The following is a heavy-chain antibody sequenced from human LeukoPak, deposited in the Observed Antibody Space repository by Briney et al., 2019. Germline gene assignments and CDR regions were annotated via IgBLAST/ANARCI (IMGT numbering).Heavy chain of an antibody. J-gene: IGHJ4*02. Sequence: GGSLRLSCAASGFTFSNYAMHWVRQAPGKGLDWVAFISYDGSDKYYADSVKGRFTISRDNSKNTLYLQMNSLRPEDTAVYYCAKDEPRSYSPSDYWGQGTLVTVSS. D-gene: IGHD3-10*01. CDR1: GFTFSNYA. CDR2: ISYDGSDK. CDR3: AKDEPRSYSPSDY. V-gene: IGHV3-30*18.